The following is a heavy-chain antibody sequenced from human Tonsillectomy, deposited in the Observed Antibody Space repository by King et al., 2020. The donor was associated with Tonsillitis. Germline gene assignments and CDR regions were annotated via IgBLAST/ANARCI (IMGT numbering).Heavy chain of an antibody. Sequence: VQLVESGGGVVRPGGSLRLSCSASGFTLGGYGMHWVRQSPGKGLEWVAMMSHDGIERYGDSVKGRFTVSRDTSENALSLQINSVRTEDTAIYYCARGKPGYSGYAFDYWGQGTLVTVSS. J-gene: IGHJ4*02. V-gene: IGHV3-30*01. D-gene: IGHD5-12*01. CDR3: ARGKPGYSGYAFDY. CDR1: GFTLGGYG. CDR2: MSHDGIE.